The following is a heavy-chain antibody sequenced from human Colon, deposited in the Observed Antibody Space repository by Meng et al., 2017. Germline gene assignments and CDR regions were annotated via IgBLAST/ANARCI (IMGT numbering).Heavy chain of an antibody. CDR1: GDYIGTGAYY. CDR2: IGHSGFT. D-gene: IGHD3-22*01. CDR3: VRSSAWVRTGFDP. Sequence: QPQLQESGPGLVKPSAALSLTCAASGDYIGTGAYYWGWIRQAPGKGLEWIGSIGHSGFTYYTPSVRSRVTVSIDTSKNQFSLKLTSVTAADTAVYFCVRSSAWVRTGFDPWGQGTLVTVSS. V-gene: IGHV4-39*01. J-gene: IGHJ5*02.